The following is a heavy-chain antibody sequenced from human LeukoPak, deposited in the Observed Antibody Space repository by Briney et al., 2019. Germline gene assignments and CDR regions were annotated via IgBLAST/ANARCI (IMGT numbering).Heavy chain of an antibody. D-gene: IGHD6-19*01. CDR1: GGSISSSSYY. CDR2: IYYSGST. J-gene: IGHJ4*02. Sequence: SETLSLTCTVSGGSISSSSYYWGWIRQPPGKGLEWIGSIYYSGSTYYNPSLKSRVTISVDTSKNQFSLKLSSVTAADTAVYYCARDSLGSGWYSNFDYWGQGTLVTVSS. CDR3: ARDSLGSGWYSNFDY. V-gene: IGHV4-39*07.